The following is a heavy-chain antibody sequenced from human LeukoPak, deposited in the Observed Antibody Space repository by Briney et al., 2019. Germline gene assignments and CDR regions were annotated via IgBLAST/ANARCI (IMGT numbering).Heavy chain of an antibody. Sequence: GASVKVSCKAAGYTFTSYGISWVRQAPGQGLEWMGWISAYNGNTNYAQKLQGRVTMTTDTSTSTAYMELRSLRSDDTAVYYCARDYYYDSSGFPTWTAPWSQGTLVTVSS. CDR2: ISAYNGNT. D-gene: IGHD3-22*01. CDR1: GYTFTSYG. CDR3: ARDYYYDSSGFPTWTAP. V-gene: IGHV1-18*01. J-gene: IGHJ5*02.